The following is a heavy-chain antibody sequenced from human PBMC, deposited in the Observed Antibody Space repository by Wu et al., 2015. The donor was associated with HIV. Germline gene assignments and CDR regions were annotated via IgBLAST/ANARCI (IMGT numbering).Heavy chain of an antibody. V-gene: IGHV1-69*12. Sequence: QVQLVQSGAEVKKPGSSVKVSCKASGGTFSSYAISWVRQAPGQGLEWMGGIIPIFGTANYAQKLQGRVTITADESTSTAYMELSSLRSEDTAVYYCAREGIGFGDYYYYYMDVWGKGTTVTVSS. J-gene: IGHJ6*03. CDR1: GGTFSSYA. CDR2: IIPIFGTA. CDR3: AREGIGFGDYYYYYMDV. D-gene: IGHD3-10*01.